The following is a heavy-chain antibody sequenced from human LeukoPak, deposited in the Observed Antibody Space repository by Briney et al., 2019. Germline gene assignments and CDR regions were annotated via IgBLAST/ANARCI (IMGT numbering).Heavy chain of an antibody. CDR3: ARESGRSDFDY. CDR1: GGSISSYY. J-gene: IGHJ4*02. D-gene: IGHD6-19*01. Sequence: PSETLSLTCTVSGGSISSYYWSWIRQPPGKGLEWIGYIYYTGTTNYNPSLKSRVTISVDTSKNQFSLKLTAVTAADTAVYYCARESGRSDFDYWGQGTLVTVSS. V-gene: IGHV4-59*01. CDR2: IYYTGTT.